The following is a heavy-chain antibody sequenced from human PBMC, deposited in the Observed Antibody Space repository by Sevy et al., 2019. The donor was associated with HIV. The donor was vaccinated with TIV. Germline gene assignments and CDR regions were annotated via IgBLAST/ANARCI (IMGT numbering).Heavy chain of an antibody. D-gene: IGHD2-2*01. CDR1: GFTFSSYA. Sequence: WGSLRLSCAASGFTFSSYAMHWVRQAPGKGLEWVAVISYDGSNKYYADSVKGRFTISRDNSKNTLYLQMNSLGAEDTAVYYCARDIDIVVVPAASYYYGMDVWGQGTTVTVSS. J-gene: IGHJ6*02. CDR3: ARDIDIVVVPAASYYYGMDV. CDR2: ISYDGSNK. V-gene: IGHV3-30-3*01.